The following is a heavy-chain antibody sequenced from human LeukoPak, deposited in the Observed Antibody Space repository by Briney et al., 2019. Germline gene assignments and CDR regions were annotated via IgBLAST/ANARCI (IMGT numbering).Heavy chain of an antibody. D-gene: IGHD3-22*01. CDR1: GGSISTSSYY. V-gene: IGHV4-39*01. CDR2: MYHSGTT. J-gene: IGHJ6*03. Sequence: SETLSLTCTVSGGSISTSSYYWGWIPQPPGKGLDWIGSMYHSGTTYYNPSLKSRVTISVATSKNQFSLRLRSVTAADTAVYYCARVAYYYDSSGYYGNYYYYYMDVWGKGTTVTVSS. CDR3: ARVAYYYDSSGYYGNYYYYYMDV.